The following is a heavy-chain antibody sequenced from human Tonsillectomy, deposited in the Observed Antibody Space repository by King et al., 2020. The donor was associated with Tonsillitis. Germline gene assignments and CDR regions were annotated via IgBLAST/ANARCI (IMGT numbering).Heavy chain of an antibody. J-gene: IGHJ6*02. CDR1: GFTFSSYW. CDR3: AKSTHYYDSSGYYRPCYYYGMDV. D-gene: IGHD3-22*01. CDR2: INSDGSST. Sequence: VQLVESGGGLVQPGGSLRLSCAASGFTFSSYWMHWVRQAPGKGLVWVSRINSDGSSTNHADSVKGRFTISRDNAKNTLYLQMNSLRAEDTAVYYCAKSTHYYDSSGYYRPCYYYGMDVWGQGTTVTVSS. V-gene: IGHV3-74*01.